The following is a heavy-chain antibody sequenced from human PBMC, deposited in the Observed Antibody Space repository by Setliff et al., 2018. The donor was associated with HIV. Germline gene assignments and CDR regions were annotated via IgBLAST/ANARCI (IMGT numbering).Heavy chain of an antibody. CDR1: GYSFTNYGYG. CDR3: AGYREGYCSGDNCYSGNGS. CDR2: ISAYYRNP. J-gene: IGHJ5*02. D-gene: IGHD2-15*01. Sequence: ASVKVSCKTSGYSFTNYGYGISWVRQAPGQGLEWMGWISAYYRNPGYSQKFQGRVTMTTDTSTNTVYMELRSLRSDDTAVYYCAGYREGYCSGDNCYSGNGSWGQGTLVTSPQ. V-gene: IGHV1-18*01.